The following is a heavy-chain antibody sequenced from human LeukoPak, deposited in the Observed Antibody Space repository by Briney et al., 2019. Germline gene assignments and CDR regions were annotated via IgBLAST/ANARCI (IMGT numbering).Heavy chain of an antibody. J-gene: IGHJ3*02. D-gene: IGHD3-22*01. CDR1: GFTVSRSF. CDR2: IHSGGTT. V-gene: IGHV3-66*01. Sequence: GGSLRLSCVASGFTVSRSFMSWVRQAPGKGLEWVSVIHSGGTTYYADSVKGRFTISRDNSKNTLDLEMNSLRAEDTAVYYCARVKGNFNYYYDSSGLNSFDIWGQGTMVPVFS. CDR3: ARVKGNFNYYYDSSGLNSFDI.